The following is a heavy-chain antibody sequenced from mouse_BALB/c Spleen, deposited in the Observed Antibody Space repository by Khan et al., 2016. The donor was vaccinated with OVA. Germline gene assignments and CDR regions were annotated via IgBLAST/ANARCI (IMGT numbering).Heavy chain of an antibody. Sequence: EVQLQESGPGLVKPSQSLSLTCSVTGYSITSGYYWSWIRQFPGNRLEWMGYISYDGSNNYNPSLKNRISITRDTSKKQFFLKLNSVTTEDTATNDCASKSYGKGAYWGQGTLVTVSA. D-gene: IGHD2-1*01. CDR3: ASKSYGKGAY. J-gene: IGHJ3*01. CDR1: GYSITSGYY. V-gene: IGHV3-6*02. CDR2: ISYDGSN.